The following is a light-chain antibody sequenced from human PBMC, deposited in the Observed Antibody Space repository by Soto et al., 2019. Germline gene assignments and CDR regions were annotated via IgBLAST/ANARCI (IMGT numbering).Light chain of an antibody. Sequence: EIMFTQSPGTLSLSPGERATLSCRASQSVYSSYLAWYQQRPGQAPRLLFYDASIRATGIPDRFSGSGSGTDFSLTISRLEPEDFAVYYCHQYGSSPWTFGQGTKV. V-gene: IGKV3-20*01. CDR1: QSVYSSY. CDR2: DAS. J-gene: IGKJ1*01. CDR3: HQYGSSPWT.